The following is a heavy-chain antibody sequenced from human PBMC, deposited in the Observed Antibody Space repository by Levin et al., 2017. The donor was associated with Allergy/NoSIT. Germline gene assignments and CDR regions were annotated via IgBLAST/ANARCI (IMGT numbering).Heavy chain of an antibody. CDR2: ISYDGSNK. J-gene: IGHJ4*02. CDR3: AKPSDFAAADY. Sequence: GGSLRLSCAASGFTFSSYGMHWVRQAPGKGLEWVAVISYDGSNKYYADSVKGRFTISRDNSKNTLYLQMNSLRAEDTAVYYCAKPSDFAAADYWGQGTLVTVSS. D-gene: IGHD6-25*01. V-gene: IGHV3-30*18. CDR1: GFTFSSYG.